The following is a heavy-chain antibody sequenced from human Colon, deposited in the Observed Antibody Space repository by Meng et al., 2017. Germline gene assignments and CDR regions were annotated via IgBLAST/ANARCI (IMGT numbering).Heavy chain of an antibody. CDR3: ARHKLAHRSFDY. CDR1: GLTFNNYW. V-gene: IGHV3-7*01. Sequence: GESLKISCAAFGLTFNNYWMTWVRQAPGKGLEWVASITEDGSEKYYVDSVKGRFTMSRDNAKTSLYLQMNSLRGDDTAMYYCARHKLAHRSFDYWGQGMLVTVSS. J-gene: IGHJ4*02. D-gene: IGHD1/OR15-1a*01. CDR2: ITEDGSEK.